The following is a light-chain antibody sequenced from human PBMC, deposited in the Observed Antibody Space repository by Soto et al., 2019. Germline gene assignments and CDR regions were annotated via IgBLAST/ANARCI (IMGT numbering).Light chain of an antibody. V-gene: IGLV2-14*01. CDR2: EVN. CDR1: SSDVGGYNY. CDR3: CSDTTSSTDV. J-gene: IGLJ1*01. Sequence: QSVLTQPASVSGSPGQSITISCTGTSSDVGGYNYVSWYQQHPDRAPKLILYEVNNRPSGVSNRFSGSKSGNTASLTISGLQAEDEADYYCCSDTTSSTDVFGTGTKVTVL.